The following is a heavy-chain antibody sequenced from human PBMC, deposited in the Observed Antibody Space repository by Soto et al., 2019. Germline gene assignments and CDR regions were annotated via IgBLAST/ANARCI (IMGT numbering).Heavy chain of an antibody. Sequence: EVQLLESGGGLVQPGGSLRLSCAASGFTFSNYAMSWVRQAPGKGLEWVSAISGGGGSTYYADSVKGRFTISRDNSKNPLYLRTNSLNAEESAGYLCSKGRGVSGYALSDYWGQGTPVTVSS. CDR2: ISGGGGST. CDR1: GFTFSNYA. CDR3: SKGRGVSGYALSDY. J-gene: IGHJ4*02. D-gene: IGHD3-22*01. V-gene: IGHV3-23*01.